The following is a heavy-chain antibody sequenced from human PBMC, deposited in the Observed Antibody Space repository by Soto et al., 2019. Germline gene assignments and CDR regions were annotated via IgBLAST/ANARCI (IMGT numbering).Heavy chain of an antibody. CDR1: GFTFSSYA. V-gene: IGHV3-23*01. CDR3: AKDIKGSSGRYWVFDY. D-gene: IGHD1-26*01. J-gene: IGHJ4*02. CDR2: ISGSGGST. Sequence: GWSLRLSCAASGFTFSSYAMSWVRQAPGKGLEWVSAISGSGGSTYYADSVKGRFTISRDNSKNTLYLQMNSLRAEDTAVYYCAKDIKGSSGRYWVFDYWGQGTPGTVSS.